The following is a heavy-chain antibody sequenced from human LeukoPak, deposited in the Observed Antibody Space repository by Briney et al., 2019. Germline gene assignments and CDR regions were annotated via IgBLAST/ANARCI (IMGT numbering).Heavy chain of an antibody. CDR2: ISSSSSTI. J-gene: IGHJ4*02. CDR3: ARDTMSVRNN. D-gene: IGHD3-22*01. CDR1: GFTFSSYS. Sequence: GGSLRLSCAASGFTFSSYSMNWVRQAPGKGLEWVSYISSSSSTIYYADSVKGRFTISRDNSKNTLYLQMNSLRAEDTAVYYCARDTMSVRNNWGQGTLVTVSS. V-gene: IGHV3-48*01.